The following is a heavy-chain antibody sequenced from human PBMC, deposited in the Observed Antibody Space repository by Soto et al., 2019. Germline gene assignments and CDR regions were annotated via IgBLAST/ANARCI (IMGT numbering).Heavy chain of an antibody. D-gene: IGHD6-13*01. V-gene: IGHV3-30*18. J-gene: IGHJ4*02. Sequence: QVQLVESGGGVVQPGRSLRLSCAASGFTFSSYGMHWVRQAPGKGLEWVAVTSHDGSNKYYADSVKGRFTVSIDNSKNTLYLQMNSLRAEDTAVYYCAKDTTSTWYYLDYRGQGTLVTVSS. CDR1: GFTFSSYG. CDR2: TSHDGSNK. CDR3: AKDTTSTWYYLDY.